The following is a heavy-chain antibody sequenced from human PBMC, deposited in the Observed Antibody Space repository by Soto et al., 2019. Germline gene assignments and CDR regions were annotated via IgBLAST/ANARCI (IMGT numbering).Heavy chain of an antibody. CDR2: MNSDGGII. Sequence: GGSLRLSCAVAGYTFGNHWMHWVRQAPGKGLEWVSRMNSDGGIINYADSVKGRFTVSRDNAKNTLYLQMNSLRVEDTAIYYCATAEVDYWGPGPLVTVSS. J-gene: IGHJ4*02. V-gene: IGHV3-74*01. CDR1: GYTFGNHW. CDR3: ATAEVDY.